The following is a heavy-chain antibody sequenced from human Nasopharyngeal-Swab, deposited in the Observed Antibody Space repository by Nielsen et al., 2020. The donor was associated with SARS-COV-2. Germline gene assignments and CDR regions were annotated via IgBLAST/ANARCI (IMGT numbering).Heavy chain of an antibody. CDR2: ISSSGNYT. CDR3: AKGRGSYYYYMDV. V-gene: IGHV3-11*03. J-gene: IGHJ6*03. D-gene: IGHD3-10*01. Sequence: RQAPGKGLEWVSYISSSGNYTNYADSVKGRFTISRDNAKNSLYLQMNSLRAEDTAVYYCAKGRGSYYYYMDVWGKGTTVTVSS.